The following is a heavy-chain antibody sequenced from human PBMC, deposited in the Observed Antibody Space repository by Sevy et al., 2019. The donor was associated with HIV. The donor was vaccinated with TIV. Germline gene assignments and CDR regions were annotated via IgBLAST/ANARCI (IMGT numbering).Heavy chain of an antibody. CDR2: IYYSGST. V-gene: IGHV4-59*01. Sequence: SETLSLTCTVSGGSISSYYWSWIRQPPGKGLEWIGYIYYSGSTNYNPSLKSRVTISVDTSKNQFSLKLSSVTAADTAGYYCARDLRGYMGGFDYWGQGTLVTVSS. CDR1: GGSISSYY. D-gene: IGHD3-16*01. J-gene: IGHJ4*02. CDR3: ARDLRGYMGGFDY.